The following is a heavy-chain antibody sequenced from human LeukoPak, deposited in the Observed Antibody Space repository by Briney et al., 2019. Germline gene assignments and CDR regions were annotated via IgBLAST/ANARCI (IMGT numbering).Heavy chain of an antibody. CDR2: IYHSGST. V-gene: IGHV4-4*02. Sequence: SGTLSLTCAVSGGSISSSNWWSWVRQPPGKGLEWIGEIYHSGSTNYNPSLKSRVTISVDKSKNQFSLKLSSVTAADTAVYYCARARGIAAAGTDYYYYMDVWGKGTTVTVSS. CDR1: GGSISSSNW. D-gene: IGHD6-13*01. J-gene: IGHJ6*03. CDR3: ARARGIAAAGTDYYYYMDV.